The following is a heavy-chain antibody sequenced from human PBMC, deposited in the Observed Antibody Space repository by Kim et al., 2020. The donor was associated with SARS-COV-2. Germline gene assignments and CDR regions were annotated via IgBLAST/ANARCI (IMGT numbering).Heavy chain of an antibody. CDR3: ARRVGVVRGVISNWFDP. V-gene: IGHV4-39*01. J-gene: IGHJ5*02. CDR1: GGSISSSSYY. CDR2: IYYSGST. D-gene: IGHD3-10*01. Sequence: SETLSLTCTVSGGSISSSSYYWGWIRQPPGKGLEWIGSIYYSGSTYYNPSLKSRDTISVDTSKNQFSLKLSSVTAADTTVYYCARRVGVVRGVISNWFDPWGQGTLVTVSS.